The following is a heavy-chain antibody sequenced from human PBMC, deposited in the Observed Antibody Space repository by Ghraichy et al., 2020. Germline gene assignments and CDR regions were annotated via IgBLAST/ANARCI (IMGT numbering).Heavy chain of an antibody. Sequence: GVLNISCAASGFTFSLYDMHWVRQATGKGLEWVSGVGTAGDTYYPGSVKGRFTISREDDKNSLYLQMNSLRAGDTAVYYCARVYPENYYVMDVWGQGTTVTVSS. CDR2: VGTAGDT. CDR3: ARVYPENYYVMDV. J-gene: IGHJ6*02. CDR1: GFTFSLYD. V-gene: IGHV3-13*01.